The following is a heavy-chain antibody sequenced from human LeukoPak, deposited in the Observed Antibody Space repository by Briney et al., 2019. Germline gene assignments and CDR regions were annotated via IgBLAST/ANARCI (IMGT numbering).Heavy chain of an antibody. CDR2: INPNSGGT. CDR1: GYTFTGYY. V-gene: IGHV1-2*04. Sequence: ASVKVSCKASGYTFTGYYMHWVRQAPGQGLEWMGWINPNSGGTNYAQKFQGWVTMTRDTSISTAYMELSRLRSDDTAVYYCARDQGDIDYYDSSGSGYYFDYWGQGTLVTVSS. CDR3: ARDQGDIDYYDSSGSGYYFDY. D-gene: IGHD3-22*01. J-gene: IGHJ4*02.